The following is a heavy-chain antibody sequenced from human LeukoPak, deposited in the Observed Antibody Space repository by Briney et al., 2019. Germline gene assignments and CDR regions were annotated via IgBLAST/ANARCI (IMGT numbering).Heavy chain of an antibody. CDR3: ARDPLSEWELQPGAFDI. CDR2: INPNSGGT. D-gene: IGHD1-26*01. V-gene: IGHV1-2*06. CDR1: GYTFTGYY. Sequence: ASVKVSCKASGYTFTGYYMHWVRQAPGQGLEWMGRINPNSGGTNYAQKFLGRVTMTRDTSTSTVYMELSSLRSEDTAVYYCARDPLSEWELQPGAFDIWGQGTMVTVSS. J-gene: IGHJ3*02.